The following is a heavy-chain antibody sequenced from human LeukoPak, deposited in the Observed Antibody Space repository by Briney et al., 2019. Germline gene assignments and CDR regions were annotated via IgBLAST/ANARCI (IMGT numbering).Heavy chain of an antibody. J-gene: IGHJ2*01. D-gene: IGHD3-10*01. Sequence: GGPLRLSCAVSGFTVRTNYMSWVRQAPGKGLEWVSILYSAGDIYYVDSVKGRFTISRDNSRNTLYLQMNSLRVEDSAVYYCARDRAPPTSWYFDLWGRGTLVTVSS. CDR2: LYSAGDI. V-gene: IGHV3-53*01. CDR3: ARDRAPPTSWYFDL. CDR1: GFTVRTNY.